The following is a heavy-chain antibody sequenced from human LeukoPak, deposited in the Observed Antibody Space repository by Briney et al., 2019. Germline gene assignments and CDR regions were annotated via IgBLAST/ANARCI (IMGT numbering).Heavy chain of an antibody. J-gene: IGHJ5*02. Sequence: SQTLSLTCAICGDSVSSNSAAWNWIRQSPSRGLEWLGRTYYRSKWYNDYAVSVKSRLTINPDTSKNQFSLQLNSVTPEDTAVYYCARAQPAGVGNWFDPGGQGTLVTVSS. CDR2: TYYRSKWYN. D-gene: IGHD2-2*01. CDR3: ARAQPAGVGNWFDP. V-gene: IGHV6-1*01. CDR1: GDSVSSNSAA.